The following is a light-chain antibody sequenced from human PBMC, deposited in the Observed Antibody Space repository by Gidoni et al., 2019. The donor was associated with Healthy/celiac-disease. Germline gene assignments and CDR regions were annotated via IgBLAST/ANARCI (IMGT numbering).Light chain of an antibody. CDR3: QQSYSTPRT. CDR1: QSISSY. J-gene: IGKJ1*01. V-gene: IGKV1-39*01. Sequence: DIQMPQSPSSLSASVGDRVTITCRASQSISSYLNWYQQKPGKAPKLLIYAASSLQSGVPSRFSDSGSGTDFTLTISSLQPEDFATYYCQQSYSTPRTFSQETKVEIK. CDR2: AAS.